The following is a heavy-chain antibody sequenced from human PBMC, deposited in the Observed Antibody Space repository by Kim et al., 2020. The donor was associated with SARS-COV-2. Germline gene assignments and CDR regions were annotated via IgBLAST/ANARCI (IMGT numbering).Heavy chain of an antibody. V-gene: IGHV3-21*01. Sequence: GGSLRLSCAAYGFAFSNYNMNWVRQAPGKGLEWVSSISSSRSFIYNGDSVKGRFTISRDNAKNSLYLQMNSLRAEDTAVYYCVRGDRWFGVWGQGTLVTVSS. CDR3: VRGDRWFGV. D-gene: IGHD3-10*01. CDR2: ISSSRSFI. CDR1: GFAFSNYN. J-gene: IGHJ4*02.